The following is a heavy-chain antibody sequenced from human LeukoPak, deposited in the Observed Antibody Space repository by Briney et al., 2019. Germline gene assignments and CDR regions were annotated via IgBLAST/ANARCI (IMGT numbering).Heavy chain of an antibody. CDR1: GGSISKNNYY. D-gene: IGHD3-22*01. Sequence: PSETLSLTCTVSGGSISKNNYYWGWIRQPPGTGLEWIGSIYFSGSTHYNSSLKSRVTISVDASKNQFSLKLSSVTAADTAVYYCARGAEEPTYYYDSSGYSFDYWGQGTLVTVSS. CDR3: ARGAEEPTYYYDSSGYSFDY. V-gene: IGHV4-30-4*08. J-gene: IGHJ4*02. CDR2: IYFSGST.